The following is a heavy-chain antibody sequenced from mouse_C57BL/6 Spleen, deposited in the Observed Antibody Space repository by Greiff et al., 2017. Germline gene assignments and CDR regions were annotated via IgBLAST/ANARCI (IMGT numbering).Heavy chain of an antibody. D-gene: IGHD2-1*01. CDR2: IYPGDGDT. CDR3: ARGPYGIFYAMDY. CDR1: GYAFSSYW. J-gene: IGHJ4*01. V-gene: IGHV1-80*01. Sequence: QVQLQQSGAELVKPGASVKISCKASGYAFSSYWMNWVKQRPGKGLEWIGQIYPGDGDTNYNGKFKGKATLTADKSSSTAYMQLSSLTSEDSAVYFCARGPYGIFYAMDYWGQGTSVTVSA.